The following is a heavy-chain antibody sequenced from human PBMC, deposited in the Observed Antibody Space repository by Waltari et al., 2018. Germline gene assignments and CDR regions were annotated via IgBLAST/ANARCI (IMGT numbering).Heavy chain of an antibody. CDR2: IYHSGST. Sequence: QVQLQESGPGLVKPSETLSLTCTVSGGPISSYYWSWIRQPPGKGLEWIGYIYHSGSTNYNPSLKSRVTISVDTSKNQFSLKLSSVTAADTTVYYCARRWVGATKDAFDIWGQGTMVTVSS. CDR1: GGPISSYY. D-gene: IGHD1-26*01. V-gene: IGHV4-59*08. CDR3: ARRWVGATKDAFDI. J-gene: IGHJ3*02.